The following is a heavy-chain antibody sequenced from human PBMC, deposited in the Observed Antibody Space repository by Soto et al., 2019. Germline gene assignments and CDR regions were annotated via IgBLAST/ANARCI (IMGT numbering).Heavy chain of an antibody. CDR2: LSYSEST. Sequence: SETLSLTCAVNGGSLSGYYWSWIRQSPGKGLEWIGYLSYSESTTSTPSLKSRVTISVDTSKNQFSLELSSVTAADTAVYFCARDGGTYLTRYFDSWGQGALVTVSS. CDR3: ARDGGTYLTRYFDS. CDR1: GGSLSGYY. V-gene: IGHV4-59*01. D-gene: IGHD3-10*01. J-gene: IGHJ4*02.